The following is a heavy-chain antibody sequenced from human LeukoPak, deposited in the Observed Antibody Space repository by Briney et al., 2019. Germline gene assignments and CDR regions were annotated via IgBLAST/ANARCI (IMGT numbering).Heavy chain of an antibody. CDR1: TFSLNTYG. J-gene: IGHJ3*02. Sequence: PGRSLRLSCAASTFSLNTYGMHWVRQAPGKGLEWVAFIRYDGSNKYYADSVKGRFTISRDNSKNTLYLQMNSLRAEDTAVYYCAKDESPSSGLGGAFDIWGQGTMVTVSS. CDR2: IRYDGSNK. V-gene: IGHV3-30*02. CDR3: AKDESPSSGLGGAFDI. D-gene: IGHD6-19*01.